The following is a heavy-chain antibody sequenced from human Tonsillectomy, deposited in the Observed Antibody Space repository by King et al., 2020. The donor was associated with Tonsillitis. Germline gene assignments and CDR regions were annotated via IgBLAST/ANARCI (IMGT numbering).Heavy chain of an antibody. CDR2: ISSSSSYI. D-gene: IGHD3-22*01. J-gene: IGHJ4*02. V-gene: IGHV3-21*01. Sequence: VQLVESGGGLVKPGGSLRLSCAASGFTFSSYSMNWVRQAPGKGLEWVSSISSSSSYIYYADSVKGRFTISRDNAKNSLYLQMNSLRAEDTAVYYCARGSSRRVVITLGDYWGQGTLVTVSS. CDR1: GFTFSSYS. CDR3: ARGSSRRVVITLGDY.